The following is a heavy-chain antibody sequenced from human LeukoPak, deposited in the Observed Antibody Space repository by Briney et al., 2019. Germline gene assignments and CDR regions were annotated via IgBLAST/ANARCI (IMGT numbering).Heavy chain of an antibody. Sequence: GGSLRLSCAASGFTFSSYAMSWVRQAPGKGLEWVSGISGSGDSTYYADSVKGRLTISRDNSKNTLYLQMNSLRAEDTAVYYCAKNSSGWYSFDSWGQGTLVTVDS. D-gene: IGHD6-19*01. CDR1: GFTFSSYA. V-gene: IGHV3-23*01. J-gene: IGHJ4*02. CDR3: AKNSSGWYSFDS. CDR2: ISGSGDST.